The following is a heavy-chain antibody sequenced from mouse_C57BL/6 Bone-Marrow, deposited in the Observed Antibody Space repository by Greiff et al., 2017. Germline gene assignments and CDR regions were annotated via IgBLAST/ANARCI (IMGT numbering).Heavy chain of an antibody. J-gene: IGHJ1*03. Sequence: QVQLKQPGAELVKPGASVKLSCKASGYTFTSYWMHWVKQRPGQGLEWIGMIHPNSGSTNYNEKFKSKATLTVDKSSSTAYMQLSSLTSEDSAVYYCARDLSYYYGSSYWYFDVWGTGTTVTVSS. CDR3: ARDLSYYYGSSYWYFDV. V-gene: IGHV1-64*01. CDR2: IHPNSGST. D-gene: IGHD1-1*01. CDR1: GYTFTSYW.